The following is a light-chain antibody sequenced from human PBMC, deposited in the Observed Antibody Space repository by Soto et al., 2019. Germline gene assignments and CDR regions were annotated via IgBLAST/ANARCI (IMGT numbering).Light chain of an antibody. J-gene: IGLJ1*01. CDR2: GNS. CDR3: QSYDRSLGGYV. V-gene: IGLV1-40*01. CDR1: SSNIGAGYD. Sequence: QSVLTQPPSVSGAPGQRVTISCTGSSSNIGAGYDVHWYQQLPGTAPKLLIYGNSNRPSGVPYRFSGSKSGTSASLAITGFQAEDEADYYCQSYDRSLGGYVFGTGTKLTVL.